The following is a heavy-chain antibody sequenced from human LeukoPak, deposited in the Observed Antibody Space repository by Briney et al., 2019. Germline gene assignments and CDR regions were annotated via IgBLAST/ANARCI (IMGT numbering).Heavy chain of an antibody. CDR1: GYTFTSYY. CDR2: INPTGGST. Sequence: ASVKVSCKASGYTFTSYYMHWVRQAPGQGLEWMGLINPTGGSTGYAQKFQGRVTMTRDMSTSTDYMELSSLRSEDSAIYYCARDNSVGDNAWWFDPWGQGTLVTVSS. CDR3: ARDNSVGDNAWWFDP. V-gene: IGHV1-46*01. J-gene: IGHJ5*02. D-gene: IGHD1-26*01.